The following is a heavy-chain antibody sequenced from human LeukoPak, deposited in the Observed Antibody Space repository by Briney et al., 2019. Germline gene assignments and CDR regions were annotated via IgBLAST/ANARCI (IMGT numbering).Heavy chain of an antibody. D-gene: IGHD2-15*01. CDR2: IQYDGNNK. V-gene: IGHV3-30*02. J-gene: IGHJ4*02. CDR1: GFTFSGYG. Sequence: PGGSLRLSCAASGFTFSGYGMHWVRQAPGKGLEWVSFIQYDGNNKYYTDSVKGRFTISGDNAKNSLYLQMNSLRAEDTAVYYCATGYCSGGCCCDWGYWGQGTLVTVSS. CDR3: ATGYCSGGCCCDWGY.